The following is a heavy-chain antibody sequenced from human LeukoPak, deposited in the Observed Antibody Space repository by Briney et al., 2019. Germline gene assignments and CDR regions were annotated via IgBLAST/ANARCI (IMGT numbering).Heavy chain of an antibody. V-gene: IGHV3-53*01. CDR2: IYSGGST. CDR1: GFTVSSND. Sequence: GGSLRLSCAASGFTVSSNDMSWVRQAPGKGLEWVSIIYSGGSTYYADSVKGRFTISRDNSKNTLYLQLNSLRAEDTAVYYCARLHSLIRAKPDDCWGQGTLVTVSS. J-gene: IGHJ4*02. D-gene: IGHD3-22*01. CDR3: ARLHSLIRAKPDDC.